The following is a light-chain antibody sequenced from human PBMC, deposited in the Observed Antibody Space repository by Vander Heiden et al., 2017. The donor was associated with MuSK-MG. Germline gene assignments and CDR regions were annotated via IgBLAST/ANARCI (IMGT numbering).Light chain of an antibody. CDR2: RDR. J-gene: IGLJ2*01. CDR1: NIGGKN. CDR3: QVWDNSIVV. Sequence: SYELTQPLLVSLAPGSTATITCGGNNIGGKNVHWYQQKPGQAHVLVLYRDRNRPSGIPERFSGSNPGSTATLTISRAQAGDEAYYYCQVWDNSIVVFGGGTKLTVL. V-gene: IGLV3-9*01.